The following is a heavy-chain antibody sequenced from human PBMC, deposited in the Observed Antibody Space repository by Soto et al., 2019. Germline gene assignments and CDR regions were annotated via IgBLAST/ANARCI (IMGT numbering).Heavy chain of an antibody. D-gene: IGHD6-13*01. V-gene: IGHV1-69*12. CDR1: GGTFSSYA. J-gene: IGHJ6*02. CDR2: IIPIFGTA. CDR3: ARVIAADPPYYYGMDV. Sequence: QVQLVQSGAEVKKPGSSVKVSCKASGGTFSSYAISWVRQAPGQGLEWMGGIIPIFGTANYAQKFQGRVTITADESTSTAYMELSRLRSEDTAVYYCARVIAADPPYYYGMDVWGQGTTVTVSS.